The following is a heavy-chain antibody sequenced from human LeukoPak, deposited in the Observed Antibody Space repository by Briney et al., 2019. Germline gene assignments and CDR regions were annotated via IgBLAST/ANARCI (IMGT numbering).Heavy chain of an antibody. Sequence: PSETLSLTCAVYGGSFSGYYWSWIRQPPGKGLEWIGEINHSGSTNYNPSLKSRVTISVDTSKNQFPLKLSSVTAADTAVYYCARGALAAMAPFDYWGQGTLVTVSS. V-gene: IGHV4-34*01. D-gene: IGHD5-18*01. CDR3: ARGALAAMAPFDY. CDR1: GGSFSGYY. CDR2: INHSGST. J-gene: IGHJ4*02.